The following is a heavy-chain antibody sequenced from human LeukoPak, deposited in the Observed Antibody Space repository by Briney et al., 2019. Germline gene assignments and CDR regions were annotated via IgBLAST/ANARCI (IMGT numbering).Heavy chain of an antibody. Sequence: SVKVSCKASGGTFSSYAISWVRQAPGQGLEWMGGIIPIFGTANYAQKFQGRVTITADESTSTAYMELSSLRSEDTAVYYCARRYGSGSYYTQFDPWGQGTLVTVSS. CDR3: ARRYGSGSYYTQFDP. CDR2: IIPIFGTA. J-gene: IGHJ5*02. V-gene: IGHV1-69*13. D-gene: IGHD3-10*01. CDR1: GGTFSSYA.